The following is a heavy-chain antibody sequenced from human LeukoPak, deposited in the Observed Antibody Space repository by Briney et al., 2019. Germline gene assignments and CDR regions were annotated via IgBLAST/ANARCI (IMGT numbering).Heavy chain of an antibody. CDR2: IDWDDDK. D-gene: IGHD4-17*01. J-gene: IGHJ4*02. Sequence: SGPALVKPTQTLTRTCTSSGFSLSTRGMRVSWIRQPPGKALEWLDRIDWDDDKFYSTSLKTRLTISKDTSKNQVVLTMTSMDPVDSATYYCARVSMTTVTTYFDYWGQGTLVTVSS. V-gene: IGHV2-70*04. CDR1: GFSLSTRGMR. CDR3: ARVSMTTVTTYFDY.